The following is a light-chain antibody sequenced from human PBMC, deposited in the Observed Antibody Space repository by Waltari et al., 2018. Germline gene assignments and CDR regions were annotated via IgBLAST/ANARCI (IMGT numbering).Light chain of an antibody. CDR3: CSYAGRYTYV. J-gene: IGLJ1*01. CDR1: SSDVGNYNY. V-gene: IGLV2-11*01. Sequence: QSALTQPRSVSGSPGQSVTIPCPGTSSDVGNYNYVSWYQQHPGKAPKFMIFDVSQRPSGVPDRFSGSKSGSTASLTISGLQAEDEADYYCCSYAGRYTYVFGTGTKVTVL. CDR2: DVS.